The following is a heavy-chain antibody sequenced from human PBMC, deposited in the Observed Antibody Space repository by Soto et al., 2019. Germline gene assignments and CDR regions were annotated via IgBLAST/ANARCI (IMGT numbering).Heavy chain of an antibody. Sequence: GGSQRLSCTASGFTFSSYAMSWVRQAPGKGLEWVSGIDGSGDGAYYADSVKGRFTISRDNSKNMLYLQMNSLRAEDTAVYYCAKGGLERTYNFDYWGQGTLVTVSS. CDR1: GFTFSSYA. CDR2: IDGSGDGA. D-gene: IGHD1-1*01. V-gene: IGHV3-23*01. CDR3: AKGGLERTYNFDY. J-gene: IGHJ4*02.